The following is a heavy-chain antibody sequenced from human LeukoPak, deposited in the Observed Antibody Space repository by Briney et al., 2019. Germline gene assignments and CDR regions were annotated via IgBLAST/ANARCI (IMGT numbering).Heavy chain of an antibody. CDR1: GFTFSSYG. J-gene: IGHJ5*02. V-gene: IGHV3-33*01. D-gene: IGHD3-16*02. CDR2: IWYDGSNK. Sequence: GGSPRLSCAASGFTFSSYGMHWVRQAPGKGLEWVAVIWYDGSNKYYADSVKGRFTISRDNSKNTLYLQMNSLRAEDTAVYYCARDGSDYVWGSYRLNNWFDPWGQGTLVTVSS. CDR3: ARDGSDYVWGSYRLNNWFDP.